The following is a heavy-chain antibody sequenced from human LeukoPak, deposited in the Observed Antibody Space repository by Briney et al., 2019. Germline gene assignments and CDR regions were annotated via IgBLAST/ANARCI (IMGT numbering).Heavy chain of an antibody. CDR2: INWNGGST. Sequence: GRSLRLSCAASGFTFDDYGMSWVRQAPGKGLEWVSGINWNGGSTGYADSVKGRFTISRDNAKNSLYLQMNSLRAEDTALYYCARDQATTDYYYYMDVWGKGTTVTVSS. CDR1: GFTFDDYG. D-gene: IGHD4-17*01. V-gene: IGHV3-20*04. CDR3: ARDQATTDYYYYMDV. J-gene: IGHJ6*03.